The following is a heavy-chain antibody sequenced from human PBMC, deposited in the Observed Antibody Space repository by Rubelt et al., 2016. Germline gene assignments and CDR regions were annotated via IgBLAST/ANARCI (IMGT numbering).Heavy chain of an antibody. D-gene: IGHD4-17*01. J-gene: IGHJ4*02. Sequence: QVQLQESGPGLAKPSETLSLTCTVSGGSISSYYWSWIRQHPGKGLEWIGYIYYSGSTYYNPSRKGGVTSSVDTSKSQFCRRLGSVTAGETAVCYCARGDYGDYFDYWGQGTLVTVSS. CDR3: ARGDYGDYFDY. CDR2: IYYSGST. CDR1: GGSISSYY. V-gene: IGHV4-59*01.